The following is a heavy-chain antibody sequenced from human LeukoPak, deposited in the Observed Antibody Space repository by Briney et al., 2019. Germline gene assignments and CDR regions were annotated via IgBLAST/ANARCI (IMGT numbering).Heavy chain of an antibody. D-gene: IGHD2-2*01. CDR2: INAYNGNT. Sequence: GASVKVSCKPSGYTFTSYVIIWLLQAPGQGLEWMGWINAYNGNTNYAQKLQGRVTMTTDTSTSTVYMELRSLRSDDTAVYYCARDCSSTSPKTACYGQFDYWGQGTLVTVSS. CDR3: ARDCSSTSPKTACYGQFDY. CDR1: GYTFTSYV. J-gene: IGHJ4*02. V-gene: IGHV1-18*01.